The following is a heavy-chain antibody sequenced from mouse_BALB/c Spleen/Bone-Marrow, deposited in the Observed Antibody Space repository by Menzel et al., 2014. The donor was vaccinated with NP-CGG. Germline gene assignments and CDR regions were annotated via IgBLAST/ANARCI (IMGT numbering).Heavy chain of an antibody. CDR3: ARSRNGPYYDY. V-gene: IGHV1-7*01. Sequence: QVQLKQSGVELAKPGASGMLSCKSSGYTFTSYWMHRVKQRPGQGLEWIGYINLSTGYTEYNQKFKDKATLTADKSSSTAYMQLTNLTSEVSAVYYCARSRNGPYYDYWGQGTTGTISS. J-gene: IGHJ2*01. CDR2: INLSTGYT. CDR1: GYTFTSYW.